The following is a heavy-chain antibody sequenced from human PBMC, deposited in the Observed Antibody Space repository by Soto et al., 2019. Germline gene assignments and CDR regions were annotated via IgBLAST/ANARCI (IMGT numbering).Heavy chain of an antibody. J-gene: IGHJ4*02. Sequence: PSETLSLTCTVSGGSISSSSYYLGWIRQPPGKGLEWIGSIYYSGSTYYNPSLKSRVTISVDTSKNQFSLKLSSVTAADTAVYYCARNSVGATGLDYWGQGTLVTVSS. D-gene: IGHD1-26*01. CDR1: GGSISSSSYY. V-gene: IGHV4-39*01. CDR3: ARNSVGATGLDY. CDR2: IYYSGST.